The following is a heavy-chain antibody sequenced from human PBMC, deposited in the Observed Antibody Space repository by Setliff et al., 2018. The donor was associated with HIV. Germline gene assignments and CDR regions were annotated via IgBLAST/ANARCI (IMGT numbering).Heavy chain of an antibody. Sequence: PSETLSLTCAVYGGSFSGYYWSWIRQPPGKGLKWIGEIIPSGSTNYNPSLKSRVTISVDRSKNQFSLKLSSVTAADTAVYYCARRPYYFDYWGQGTLVTV. J-gene: IGHJ4*02. V-gene: IGHV4-34*12. CDR3: ARRPYYFDY. CDR1: GGSFSGYY. CDR2: IIPSGST.